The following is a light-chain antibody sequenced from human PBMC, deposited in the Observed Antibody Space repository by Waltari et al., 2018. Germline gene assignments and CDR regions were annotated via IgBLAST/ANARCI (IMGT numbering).Light chain of an antibody. J-gene: IGKJ1*01. CDR2: GAS. CDR3: QQYNNWLWT. V-gene: IGKV3-15*01. CDR1: QSISSN. Sequence: EIVMTQSPATLSVSLGERATLSCRASQSISSNLAWYQQKPGQAPRLLIFGASTRATGIPTRFSGSGSGTEFTLTISSLQSEDFAIYYCQQYNNWLWTFGQGTEVESK.